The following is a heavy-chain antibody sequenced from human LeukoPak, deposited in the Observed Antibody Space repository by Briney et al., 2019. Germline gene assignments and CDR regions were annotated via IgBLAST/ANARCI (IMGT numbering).Heavy chain of an antibody. CDR2: INHSGST. CDR1: GGSFSGYY. J-gene: IGHJ4*02. V-gene: IGHV4-34*01. D-gene: IGHD2-2*01. CDR3: ATKYCSSTSCHYFDY. Sequence: PSETLSLTCAVYGGSFSGYYWSWIRQSPGKGLEWIGEINHSGSTNYNPSLKSRVTISVDTSKNQFSLKLSSVTAADTAVYYCATKYCSSTSCHYFDYWGQGTLVTVSS.